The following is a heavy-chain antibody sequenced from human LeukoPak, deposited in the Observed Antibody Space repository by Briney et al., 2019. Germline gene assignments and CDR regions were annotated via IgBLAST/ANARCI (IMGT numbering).Heavy chain of an antibody. Sequence: PGGSLRLSCAASGFPFSSYWMHWVRQAPGKGLVWLSRINSDGSDSIYADSVEGRFTTSRDNTKNTLYLQMNSLRAENTAVYYCTGSRSQAYWGQGTLVTVFS. CDR3: TGSRSQAY. CDR1: GFPFSSYW. J-gene: IGHJ4*02. D-gene: IGHD3-16*02. V-gene: IGHV3-74*01. CDR2: INSDGSDS.